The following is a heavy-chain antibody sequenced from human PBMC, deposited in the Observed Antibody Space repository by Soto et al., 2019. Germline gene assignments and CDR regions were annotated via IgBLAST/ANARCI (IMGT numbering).Heavy chain of an antibody. CDR3: ARDLYGSESYRYYYYGMDV. J-gene: IGHJ6*02. Sequence: QVQLVESGGGVVQPGRSLRLSCAASGFTFSSYAMHWVRQAPGKGLEWVAVISYDGSNKYYADSVKGRFTISRDNSKNTLDMQMNSLRAEDTAVYYGARDLYGSESYRYYYYGMDVWGQGTTVNVAS. D-gene: IGHD3-10*01. V-gene: IGHV3-30-3*01. CDR2: ISYDGSNK. CDR1: GFTFSSYA.